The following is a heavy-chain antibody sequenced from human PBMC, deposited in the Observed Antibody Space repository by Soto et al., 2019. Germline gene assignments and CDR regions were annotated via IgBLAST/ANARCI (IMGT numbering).Heavy chain of an antibody. D-gene: IGHD3-10*01. V-gene: IGHV5-51*01. CDR2: IYPGDSDT. J-gene: IGHJ6*02. Sequence: PGESLKISCNGSGYSFTIYWIGWVRQMPGKGLEWMGIIYPGDSDTRYSPSFQDQVTISADKSISTAYLQWSSLKASDTAMYYCATHRYGSGSYYNPYYYGMDVWGQGTTVTVSS. CDR1: GYSFTIYW. CDR3: ATHRYGSGSYYNPYYYGMDV.